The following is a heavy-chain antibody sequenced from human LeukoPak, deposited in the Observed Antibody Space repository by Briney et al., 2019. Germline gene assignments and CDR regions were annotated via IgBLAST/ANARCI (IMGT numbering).Heavy chain of an antibody. D-gene: IGHD3-10*01. CDR1: GFTFSNAW. CDR3: TTFPTAGSGSDDY. J-gene: IGHJ4*02. CDR2: IKSKTDGGTT. Sequence: GGSLRLSCAASGFTFSNAWMSWVRQAPGKGLEWVGRIKSKTDGGTTDYAAPVKGRFTISRDDSKNTLYLQMNSLKTEDTAVYYCTTFPTAGSGSDDYWGQGTLVTVSS. V-gene: IGHV3-15*01.